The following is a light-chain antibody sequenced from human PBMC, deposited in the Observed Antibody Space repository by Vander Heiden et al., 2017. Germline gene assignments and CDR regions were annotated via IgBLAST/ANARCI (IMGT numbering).Light chain of an antibody. Sequence: EIVMTQSPATLSVSPGERATLSCRASQSVSTNLAWYQQKPGQGPRLLIFAASTRAPGVPGRISGSGSGTEFALTISSLQSEDFAVYFCQQYNNWPPWTFGQRTKVEIK. CDR3: QQYNNWPPWT. CDR2: AAS. CDR1: QSVSTN. V-gene: IGKV3-15*01. J-gene: IGKJ1*01.